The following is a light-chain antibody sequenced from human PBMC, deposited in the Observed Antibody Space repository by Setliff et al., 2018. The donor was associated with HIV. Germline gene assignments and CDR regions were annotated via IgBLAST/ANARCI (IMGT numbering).Light chain of an antibody. J-gene: IGLJ1*01. CDR1: SSVVGGYDY. CDR3: SSYTSDSSLV. V-gene: IGLV2-14*03. CDR2: DVS. Sequence: SESPGQSITTSCTGTSSVVGGYDYVSWYHQQSGKAPKLVIYDVSHRPSGVSDRFSGSKSGNTASLTISGLQAEDEGDYYCSSYTSDSSLVFGTGTKVTVL.